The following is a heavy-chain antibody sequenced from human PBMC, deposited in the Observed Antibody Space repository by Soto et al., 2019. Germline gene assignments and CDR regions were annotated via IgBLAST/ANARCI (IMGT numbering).Heavy chain of an antibody. Sequence: QVQLQESGPGLVKPSETLSLTCTVSGGSISSYYWSWIRQPAGKGLEWIGRIYTSGSTNYNPSLKSRVTMSVDTSKNQFSLKLSSVTAADTAVCYCARQYCSGGSCYSKMYYFDYWGQGTLVTVSS. CDR3: ARQYCSGGSCYSKMYYFDY. CDR2: IYTSGST. J-gene: IGHJ4*02. CDR1: GGSISSYY. V-gene: IGHV4-4*07. D-gene: IGHD2-15*01.